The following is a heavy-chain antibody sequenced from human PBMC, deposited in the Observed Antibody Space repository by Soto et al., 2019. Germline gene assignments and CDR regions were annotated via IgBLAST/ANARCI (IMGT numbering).Heavy chain of an antibody. Sequence: EVQLVESGGGLVQPGRSLRLSCAASGFTFDDYAMHWVRQAPGKGLEWVSGISWNSGSIGYADSVKGRFTISRDNAKNSLYLQMNSLRAEDTALYYCAKSVAYCGGDCYLSEYYFDYCGQRTLVTVSS. CDR3: AKSVAYCGGDCYLSEYYFDY. CDR1: GFTFDDYA. D-gene: IGHD2-21*01. CDR2: ISWNSGSI. J-gene: IGHJ4*02. V-gene: IGHV3-9*01.